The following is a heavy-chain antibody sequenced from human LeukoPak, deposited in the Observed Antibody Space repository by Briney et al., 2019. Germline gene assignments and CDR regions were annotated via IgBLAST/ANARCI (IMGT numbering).Heavy chain of an antibody. V-gene: IGHV3-64*04. J-gene: IGHJ4*02. CDR2: ISSNGGST. D-gene: IGHD3-10*01. CDR1: GFTFSSYA. CDR3: AKDPYGSGTYYNDY. Sequence: PGGSLRLSCSASGFTFSSYAMHWVRQAPGKGLEYVSAISSNGGSTYYADSVKGRFTISRDNSKSTLYLQMNSLRAEDTAVYYCAKDPYGSGTYYNDYWGQGTLVTVSS.